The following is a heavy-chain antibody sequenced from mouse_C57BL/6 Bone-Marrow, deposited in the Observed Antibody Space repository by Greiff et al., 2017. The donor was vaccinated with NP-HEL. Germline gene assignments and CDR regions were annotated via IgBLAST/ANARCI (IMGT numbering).Heavy chain of an antibody. CDR2: IYPRSGNN. J-gene: IGHJ4*01. CDR1: GYTFTSYG. CDR3: ARKTVVAHYYAMDY. D-gene: IGHD1-1*01. Sequence: VQLVESGAELARPGASVKMSCKASGYTFTSYGISWVKQRTGKGLEWIGEIYPRSGNNYYNEKFKGKATLTADKSSSTAYMELRSLTSEDSAVYFCARKTVVAHYYAMDYWGQGTSVTVSS. V-gene: IGHV1-81*01.